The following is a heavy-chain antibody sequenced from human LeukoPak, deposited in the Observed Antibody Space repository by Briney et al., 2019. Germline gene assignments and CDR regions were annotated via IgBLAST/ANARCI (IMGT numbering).Heavy chain of an antibody. CDR2: VKSQTDGGTT. CDR1: GFTFSSYG. V-gene: IGHV3-15*01. D-gene: IGHD3-22*01. J-gene: IGHJ4*02. CDR3: TTRTPYYYDSSGYLQTVSH. Sequence: GGSLRLSCAASGFTFSSYGMHWVRQAPGRGLEWVGRVKSQTDGGTTDYAAPVKGRFTISRDDSKNTLYLQMNSLKTEDTAVYYCTTRTPYYYDSSGYLQTVSHWGQGTLVTVSS.